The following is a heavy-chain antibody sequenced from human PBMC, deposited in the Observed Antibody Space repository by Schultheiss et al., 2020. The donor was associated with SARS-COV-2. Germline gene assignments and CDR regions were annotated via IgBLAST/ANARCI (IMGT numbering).Heavy chain of an antibody. CDR2: IYYSGST. Sequence: SETLSLTCTVSGGSINSGGYYWSWIRQPPGKGLEWIGYIYYSGSTNYNPSLKSRVTMSVDTSKNQFSLKLSSVTAADTAVYYCARGRSSNYYDSSGYEYYFDYWGQGTLVTVSS. CDR3: ARGRSSNYYDSSGYEYYFDY. CDR1: GGSINSGGYY. V-gene: IGHV4-61*08. J-gene: IGHJ4*02. D-gene: IGHD3-22*01.